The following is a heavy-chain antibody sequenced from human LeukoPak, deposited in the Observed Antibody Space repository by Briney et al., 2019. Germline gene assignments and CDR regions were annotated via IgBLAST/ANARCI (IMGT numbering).Heavy chain of an antibody. V-gene: IGHV1-18*01. D-gene: IGHD5-18*01. CDR3: ARPDEDRGYSYGYNY. J-gene: IGHJ4*02. CDR2: ISAYNGNT. Sequence: PGASVKVSCKASGYTFTSYGISWVRQAPGQGLEWMGWISAYNGNTNYAQKLQGRVTMTTDTSTSTAYMELRSLRSDDTAVYYCARPDEDRGYSYGYNYWGQGTLVTVSS. CDR1: GYTFTSYG.